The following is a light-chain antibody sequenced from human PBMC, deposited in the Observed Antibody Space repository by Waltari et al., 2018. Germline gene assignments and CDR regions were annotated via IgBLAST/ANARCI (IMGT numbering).Light chain of an antibody. J-gene: IGKJ4*01. CDR3: MQSLQTPLT. CDR1: QSLLQSNGYNY. V-gene: IGKV2-28*01. Sequence: DIVMTQSPLSLPVTPGEPASISCRSSQSLLQSNGYNYVDWYLQKPGQSPQLLIYLGFKRAFGVPDRVSGTGSGTDFTLEISRVEAEDVGVYYCMQSLQTPLTFGGGTKVEIK. CDR2: LGF.